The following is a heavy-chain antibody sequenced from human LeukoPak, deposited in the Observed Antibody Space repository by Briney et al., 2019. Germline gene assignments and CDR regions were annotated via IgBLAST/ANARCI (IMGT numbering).Heavy chain of an antibody. CDR3: ASLGGYYESSSYSQLDAFDI. CDR1: NGSISNYF. D-gene: IGHD3-22*01. J-gene: IGHJ3*02. Sequence: PSETLSLTCTVSNGSISNYFWSWIRQPPGKGLEWIGNVHHSGTANYNPSLMSRVNISIDTSEYRLSLKLSSVTAADTALYYCASLGGYYESSSYSQLDAFDIWGQGTVVTVSS. V-gene: IGHV4-59*01. CDR2: VHHSGTA.